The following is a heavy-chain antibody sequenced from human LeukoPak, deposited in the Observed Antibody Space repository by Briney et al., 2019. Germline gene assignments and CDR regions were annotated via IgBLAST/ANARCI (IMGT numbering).Heavy chain of an antibody. Sequence: TSETLSLTCSVSGDSISRSYHFWSWIRQHPGKGLEWIGYVYDSGKTYLNPSLESRVSMSLDMSQNEFSLRLSSVSVADTAKYYCARLHGDYASGTLPFDYWGPGILVTVAS. CDR3: ARLHGDYASGTLPFDY. CDR1: GDSISRSYHF. V-gene: IGHV4-31*03. D-gene: IGHD3-10*01. CDR2: VYDSGKT. J-gene: IGHJ4*02.